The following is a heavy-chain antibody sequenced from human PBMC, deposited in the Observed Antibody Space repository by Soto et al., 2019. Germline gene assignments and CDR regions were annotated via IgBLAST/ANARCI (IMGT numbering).Heavy chain of an antibody. V-gene: IGHV1-69*10. CDR3: ARGPFRPSAMDV. J-gene: IGHJ6*02. Sequence: ASVKVSGKTAGDSVRENGFTWLRQAPGQGLEWMGGTIPALGKTHYIEKFQGRVTITVDDATRTVYMEVRDLTSEDTAIYYCARGPFRPSAMDVWGQGTTVTVSS. D-gene: IGHD3-10*01. CDR1: GDSVRENG. CDR2: TIPALGKT.